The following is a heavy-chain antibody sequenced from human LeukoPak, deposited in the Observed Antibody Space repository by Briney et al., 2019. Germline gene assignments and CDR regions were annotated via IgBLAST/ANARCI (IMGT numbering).Heavy chain of an antibody. Sequence: GGSLRLSCAASGFTLSSYSMNWVRQAPGKGLEWVSYISSSSSTIYYADSVKGRFTISRDNAKNSLYLQMNSLRDEDTAVYYCASTPATWELLNYWGQGTLVTVSS. CDR2: ISSSSSTI. CDR3: ASTPATWELLNY. V-gene: IGHV3-48*02. D-gene: IGHD1-26*01. CDR1: GFTLSSYS. J-gene: IGHJ4*02.